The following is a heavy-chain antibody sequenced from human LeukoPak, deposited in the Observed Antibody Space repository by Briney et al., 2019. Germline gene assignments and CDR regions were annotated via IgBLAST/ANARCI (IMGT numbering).Heavy chain of an antibody. CDR3: AREMSYDSSGYYLDY. V-gene: IGHV4-4*07. CDR1: GGSISSYY. CDR2: IYNSGST. J-gene: IGHJ4*02. D-gene: IGHD3-22*01. Sequence: SETLSLTCTVSGGSISSYYWSWIRQPAGKGLEWIGRIYNSGSTTYNPSLKSRVTMSVDTSKNQFSLKLSSVTAADTAVYYCAREMSYDSSGYYLDYWGQGTLVTVSS.